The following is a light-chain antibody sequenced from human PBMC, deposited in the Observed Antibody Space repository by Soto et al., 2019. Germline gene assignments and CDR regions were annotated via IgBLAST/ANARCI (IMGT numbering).Light chain of an antibody. CDR2: LGS. Sequence: DIVITQTPLSLSFTPLHPSSISCKSSQSLLHSNGYNYLDWYLQKPGQSPQLLIYLGSNRSSGVPDRFSGSGSGTDFTLKISRVEAEDVGVYYCMQALQTPWTFGQGTKVDI. J-gene: IGKJ1*01. CDR3: MQALQTPWT. CDR1: QSLLHSNGYNY. V-gene: IGKV2-28*01.